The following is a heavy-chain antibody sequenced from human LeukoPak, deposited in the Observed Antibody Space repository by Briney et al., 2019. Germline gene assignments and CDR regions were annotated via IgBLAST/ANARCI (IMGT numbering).Heavy chain of an antibody. Sequence: GGSLRLSCAASGFTFSSYWMHWVRQAPGKGLEHVSRINSDGSSTNYAGSVKGRFTISRDNAKNTVYVQMNSLRAEDTAVYYCARGKYQLLWGDYWGQGTLVTVSS. V-gene: IGHV3-74*01. J-gene: IGHJ4*02. CDR2: INSDGSST. CDR1: GFTFSSYW. CDR3: ARGKYQLLWGDY. D-gene: IGHD2-2*01.